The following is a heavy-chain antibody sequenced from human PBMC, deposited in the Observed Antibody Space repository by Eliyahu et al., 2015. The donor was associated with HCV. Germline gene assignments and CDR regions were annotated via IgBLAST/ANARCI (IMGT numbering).Heavy chain of an antibody. CDR1: GDSMNSDY. V-gene: IGHV4-59*01. Sequence: QVRLQESGPGLVKPSATLSLTCTVSGDSMNSDYXXWXRQPPGKXLEWIXYIHYNGXTNYNPSLKSXVSISADTSNNQFSLKMISMTAADTAVYYCAKGAGWWAYWGQGNLVTVSS. CDR2: IHYNGXT. CDR3: AKGAGWWAY. D-gene: IGHD6-19*01. J-gene: IGHJ4*02.